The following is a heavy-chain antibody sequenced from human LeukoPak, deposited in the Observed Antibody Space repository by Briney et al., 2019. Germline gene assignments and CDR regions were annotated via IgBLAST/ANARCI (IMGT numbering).Heavy chain of an antibody. J-gene: IGHJ4*02. CDR1: GGSISSSSYY. CDR2: IYYSGST. D-gene: IGHD3-10*01. CDR3: ARARSTYYYGSGSYLDY. Sequence: SETLSLTCTVSGGSISSSSYYWGWIRQPPGKGLEWIGSIYYSGSTYYNPSLKSRVTMSVDTSKNQFSLKLSSVTAADTAVYYCARARSTYYYGSGSYLDYWGQGTLVTVSS. V-gene: IGHV4-39*01.